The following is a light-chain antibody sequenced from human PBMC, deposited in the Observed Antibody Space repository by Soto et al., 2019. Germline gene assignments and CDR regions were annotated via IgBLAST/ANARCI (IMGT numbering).Light chain of an antibody. CDR3: QHYGSSSWT. V-gene: IGKV3-20*01. Sequence: EIVLTQSPGTLSLSPGERATLSCRASQSVSSTYLAWYQQRPGQSPRLLIYGASSRASGIPDRFRGSGSGTDFTLTISRLQPEDLAVYYCQHYGSSSWTFGQGTKVEI. J-gene: IGKJ1*01. CDR2: GAS. CDR1: QSVSSTY.